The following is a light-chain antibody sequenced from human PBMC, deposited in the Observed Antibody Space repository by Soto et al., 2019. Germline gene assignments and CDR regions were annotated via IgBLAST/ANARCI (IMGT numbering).Light chain of an antibody. CDR2: GAS. Sequence: EIVFTQSPGTLSLSPGERATLSCRASQSVTSSLAWYQQKPGQAPRLLIYGASSRATGIPDRFSGSGSGTDFTLTISRLEPEDFAVYYCQQYGNSPQTFGQGTKVDIK. V-gene: IGKV3-20*01. CDR1: QSVTSS. CDR3: QQYGNSPQT. J-gene: IGKJ1*01.